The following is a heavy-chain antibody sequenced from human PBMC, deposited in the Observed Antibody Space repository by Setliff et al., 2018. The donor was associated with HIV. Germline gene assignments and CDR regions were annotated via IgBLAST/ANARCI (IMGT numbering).Heavy chain of an antibody. J-gene: IGHJ3*02. D-gene: IGHD3-16*01. CDR2: ITDSGNT. Sequence: SETLSLPCNVSGASISSYYWTWIRQSPGNRLEWLGYITDSGNTNYNPSLRRRVTISADTSKNQVSLRLRSVTAADTAVYYCASWHGGQEACEIWGQGTKVTVSS. V-gene: IGHV4-59*01. CDR1: GASISSYY. CDR3: ASWHGGQEACEI.